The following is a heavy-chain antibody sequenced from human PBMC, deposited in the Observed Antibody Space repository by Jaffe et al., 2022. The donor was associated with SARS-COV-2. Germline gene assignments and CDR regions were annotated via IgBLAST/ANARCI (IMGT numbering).Heavy chain of an antibody. D-gene: IGHD7-27*01. CDR3: AKGGGETTWGYYYGMDV. CDR1: GFTFSSYG. Sequence: QVQLVESGGGVVQPGRSLRLSCAASGFTFSSYGMHWVRQAPGKGLEWVAVISYDGSNKYYADSVKGRFTISRDNSKNTLYLQMNSLRAEDTAVYYCAKGGGETTWGYYYGMDVWGQGTTVTVSS. J-gene: IGHJ6*02. V-gene: IGHV3-30*18. CDR2: ISYDGSNK.